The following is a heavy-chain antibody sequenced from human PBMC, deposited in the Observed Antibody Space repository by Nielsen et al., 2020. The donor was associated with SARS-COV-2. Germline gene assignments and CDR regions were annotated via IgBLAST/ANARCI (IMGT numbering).Heavy chain of an antibody. Sequence: GGSLRLSCAASGFTFSSYEMNWVRQAPGKGLEWVSYISSSGSTIYYADSVKGRFTISRDNAKNTLYLQMNSLRAEDTAVYYCAREDTITVLRGVTKYYYYGMDVWGQGTTVTVSS. D-gene: IGHD3-10*01. CDR2: ISSSGSTI. CDR1: GFTFSSYE. J-gene: IGHJ6*02. V-gene: IGHV3-48*03. CDR3: AREDTITVLRGVTKYYYYGMDV.